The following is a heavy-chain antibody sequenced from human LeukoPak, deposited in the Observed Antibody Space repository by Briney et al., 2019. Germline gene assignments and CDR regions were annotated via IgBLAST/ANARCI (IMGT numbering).Heavy chain of an antibody. D-gene: IGHD5-24*01. CDR1: GFTFSSYS. V-gene: IGHV3-48*01. CDR2: ISSSSSTI. J-gene: IGHJ4*02. Sequence: GGSLRLSCAASGFTFSSYSMNWVRQAPGKGLEWVSYISSSSSTIYYADSVKGRFTISRDNAKSSLYLQMNSLRAEDTAVYYCARRSRDGYSSFDYWGQGTLVTVSS. CDR3: ARRSRDGYSSFDY.